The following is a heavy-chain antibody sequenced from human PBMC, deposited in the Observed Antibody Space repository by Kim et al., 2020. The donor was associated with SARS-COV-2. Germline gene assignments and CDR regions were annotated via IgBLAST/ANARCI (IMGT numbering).Heavy chain of an antibody. D-gene: IGHD1-26*01. J-gene: IGHJ4*02. CDR2: IYPGDSDT. V-gene: IGHV5-51*01. CDR3: ARPIVGATQRAYYFDY. CDR1: GYSFTSYW. Sequence: GESLKISCKGSGYSFTSYWIGWVRQMPGKGLEWMGIIYPGDSDTRYSPSFQGQVTISADKSISTAYLQWSSLKASDTAMYYCARPIVGATQRAYYFDYWGQGTLVTVSS.